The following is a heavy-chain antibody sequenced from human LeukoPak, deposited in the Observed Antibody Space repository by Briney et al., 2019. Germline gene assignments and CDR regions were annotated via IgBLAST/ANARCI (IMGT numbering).Heavy chain of an antibody. CDR1: GYTFTSYD. D-gene: IGHD2-2*01. CDR2: MNPNSGNT. CDR3: ARSGSYCSSTSCHPYYYYYYYMDV. J-gene: IGHJ6*03. Sequence: ATSVKVSCKASGYTFTSYDINWVRQATGQGLEWMGWMNPNSGNTGYAQKFQGRVTITRNTSISTAYMELSGLRSEDTAVYYCARSGSYCSSTSCHPYYYYYYYMDVWGKGTTVTVSS. V-gene: IGHV1-8*03.